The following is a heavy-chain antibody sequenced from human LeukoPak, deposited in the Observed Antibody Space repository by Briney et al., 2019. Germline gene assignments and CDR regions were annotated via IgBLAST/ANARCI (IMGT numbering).Heavy chain of an antibody. D-gene: IGHD3-22*01. CDR1: GYTFTGSY. J-gene: IGHJ4*02. V-gene: IGHV1-46*01. CDR2: INPSGGST. CDR3: ARDVISYYYDSSGSPIGSHFDY. Sequence: GASVKVSCKASGYTFTGSYIHWVRQAPGQGLEWMGIINPSGGSTSYAQKFQGRVTMTRDTSTSTVYMDLSSLTSEDTAVCYCARDVISYYYDSSGSPIGSHFDYWGQGTLVTVSS.